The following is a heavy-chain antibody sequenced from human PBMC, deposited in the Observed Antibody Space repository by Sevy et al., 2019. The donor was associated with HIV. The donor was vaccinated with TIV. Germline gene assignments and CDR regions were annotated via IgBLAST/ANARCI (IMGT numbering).Heavy chain of an antibody. J-gene: IGHJ6*02. CDR1: GFTFSDYY. CDR3: ARERIAAAGTGSFYYYYGMDV. CDR2: ISSSGSTI. Sequence: GGSLRLSCAASGFTFSDYYMSWIRQAPGKGLEWVSYISSSGSTIYYADSVKGRFTISRDNAKNSLYLQMNSLRAEDTAGNYCARERIAAAGTGSFYYYYGMDVWGQGTTVTVSS. V-gene: IGHV3-11*01. D-gene: IGHD6-13*01.